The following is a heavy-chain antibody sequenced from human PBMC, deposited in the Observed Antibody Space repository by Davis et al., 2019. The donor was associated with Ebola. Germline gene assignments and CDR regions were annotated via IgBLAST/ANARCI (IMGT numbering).Heavy chain of an antibody. J-gene: IGHJ5*02. CDR3: ARGGIAARPNNWFDP. CDR2: IIPIFGTA. Sequence: SVKVSCKASGGTFSSYAISWVRQAPGQGLEWMGGIIPIFGTANYAQKFQGRVTITADKSTSTAYMELRSLRSDDTAVYYCARGGIAARPNNWFDPWGQGTLVTVSS. D-gene: IGHD6-6*01. V-gene: IGHV1-69*06. CDR1: GGTFSSYA.